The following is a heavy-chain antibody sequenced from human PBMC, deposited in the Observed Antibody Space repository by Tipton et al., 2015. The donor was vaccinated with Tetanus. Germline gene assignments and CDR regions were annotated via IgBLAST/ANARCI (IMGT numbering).Heavy chain of an antibody. Sequence: TLSLPCPVSGGSISSYYWSWIRQPAGKGLDWIGRIYTSGSTNYNPSLKSRVTMSVDTSKNQFSLKLSSVTATDTAVYYCARGRLLEWLLYDTYDAFDIWGQGTMVTVSS. D-gene: IGHD3-3*01. V-gene: IGHV4-4*07. J-gene: IGHJ3*02. CDR1: GGSISSYY. CDR3: ARGRLLEWLLYDTYDAFDI. CDR2: IYTSGST.